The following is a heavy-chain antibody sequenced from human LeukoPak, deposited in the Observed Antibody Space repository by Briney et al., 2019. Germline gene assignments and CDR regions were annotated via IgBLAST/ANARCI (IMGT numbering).Heavy chain of an antibody. J-gene: IGHJ4*02. CDR1: GFSFSTYA. Sequence: GGSLRLSCAASGFSFSTYAIHWVRQAPGKGLEYVSAISTDGSRTYYGNSVKGRFTISRDNSKNTAYLQMNSLIAEDTAVYYCAKQAAADSYWGQGTLVTVSS. V-gene: IGHV3-64*01. CDR2: ISTDGSRT. CDR3: AKQAAADSY. D-gene: IGHD6-13*01.